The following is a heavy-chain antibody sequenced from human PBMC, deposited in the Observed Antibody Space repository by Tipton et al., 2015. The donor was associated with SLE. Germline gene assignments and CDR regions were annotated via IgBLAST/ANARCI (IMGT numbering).Heavy chain of an antibody. V-gene: IGHV4-4*07. CDR2: IYTRGST. CDR3: ARDLNSSRGGAFDI. CDR1: GGSISSYY. Sequence: TLSLTCTVSGGSISSYYWSWFRQPAGKGLEWIGRIYTRGSTNYNPSLKSRVTISVDASKNQFSLKLSSVTAADTAVYYCARDLNSSRGGAFDIWGQGTMVTVSS. D-gene: IGHD6-13*01. J-gene: IGHJ3*02.